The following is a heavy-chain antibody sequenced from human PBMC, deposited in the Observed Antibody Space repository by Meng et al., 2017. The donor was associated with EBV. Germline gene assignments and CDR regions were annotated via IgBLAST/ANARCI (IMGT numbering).Heavy chain of an antibody. V-gene: IGHV1-69*06. J-gene: IGHJ4*02. Sequence: GLLVQSGAEVTKPGSPVRVSSKASGGTFSSYAISWVRQAPGQGLEWMGGIIPIFGTANYAQKFQGRVTITADKSTSTAYMELSSLRSEDTAVYYCARAEIAAAGRLDYWGQGTLVTVSS. D-gene: IGHD6-13*01. CDR1: GGTFSSYA. CDR2: IIPIFGTA. CDR3: ARAEIAAAGRLDY.